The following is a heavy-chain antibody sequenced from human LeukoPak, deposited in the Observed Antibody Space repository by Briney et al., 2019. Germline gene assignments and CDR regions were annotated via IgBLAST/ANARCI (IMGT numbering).Heavy chain of an antibody. CDR3: VSEGYYGWGSSPTFYFDY. J-gene: IGHJ4*02. Sequence: GGSLRLSCVASGFTFSDYVIHWVRQAPGKGLEWVAVISFDLNSKYYSDSVKGRFTISRDNSKNTVYLQMNSLRPDDTAVYFCVSEGYYGWGSSPTFYFDYWGQGTLVTVSS. V-gene: IGHV3-30-3*01. CDR2: ISFDLNSK. D-gene: IGHD3-10*01. CDR1: GFTFSDYV.